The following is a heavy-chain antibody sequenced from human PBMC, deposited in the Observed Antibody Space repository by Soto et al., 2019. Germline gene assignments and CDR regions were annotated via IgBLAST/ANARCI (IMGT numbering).Heavy chain of an antibody. J-gene: IGHJ3*01. D-gene: IGHD3-3*02. V-gene: IGHV3-30-3*01. CDR3: ARVRLSIEVNDALVV. Sequence: QVRLVESGGGVVQPGTSLRLSCAASGFTFSDYVIHWVRQAAGKGLEWVASMTYDGATEYYADSVKGRFTMSRDKSKRALSLQMNSLRPDDTAVYYCARVRLSIEVNDALVVWGQGTTVTVSS. CDR2: MTYDGATE. CDR1: GFTFSDYV.